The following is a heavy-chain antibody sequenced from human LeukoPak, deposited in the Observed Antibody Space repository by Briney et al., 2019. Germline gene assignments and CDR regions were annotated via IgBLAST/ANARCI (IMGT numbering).Heavy chain of an antibody. J-gene: IGHJ4*02. CDR2: INHSGST. Sequence: KASETLSLTCAVYGGSFSGYYWSWIRQPPGKGLEWIGEINHSGSTNYNPSLKSRVTISVDTSKNQFSLKLSSVTAADTAVYYCARLHEGYCTNGVCYTFDYWGQGSLVTVSS. D-gene: IGHD2-8*01. V-gene: IGHV4-34*01. CDR1: GGSFSGYY. CDR3: ARLHEGYCTNGVCYTFDY.